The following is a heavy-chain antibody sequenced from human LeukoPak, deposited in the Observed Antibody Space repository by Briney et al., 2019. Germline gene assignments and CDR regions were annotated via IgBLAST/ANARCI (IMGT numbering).Heavy chain of an antibody. J-gene: IGHJ4*02. V-gene: IGHV4-39*01. Sequence: SETLSLTCTVSGGSISSTSYYWGWIRQPPGKGLEWIGTINYSGSTYYNPSLKSRVTISVDTSKNQISLKLNSVTAADTAMYYCARHGDLLSPIQTGGEATLVTVYS. CDR2: INYSGST. D-gene: IGHD2-21*02. CDR3: ARHGDLLSPIQT. CDR1: GGSISSTSYY.